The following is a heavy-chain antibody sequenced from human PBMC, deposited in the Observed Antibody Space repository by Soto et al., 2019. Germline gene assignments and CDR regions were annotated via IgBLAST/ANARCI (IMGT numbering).Heavy chain of an antibody. CDR1: GGPFSDYY. D-gene: IGHD2-2*01. J-gene: IGHJ6*03. CDR2: INDSGRT. V-gene: IGHV4-34*01. Sequence: SETLSLTCAVYGGPFSDYYWSWIRQPPGKGLEWIGEINDSGRTNYNPSHKKRVTITVDTSKKQISLKLSSVTAADTTVNYSARKLCSSSSCYVYYYYYMDVWGKGTTVTVSS. CDR3: ARKLCSSSSCYVYYYYYMDV.